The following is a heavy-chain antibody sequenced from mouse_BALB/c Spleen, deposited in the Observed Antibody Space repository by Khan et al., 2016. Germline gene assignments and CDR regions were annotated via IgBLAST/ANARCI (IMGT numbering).Heavy chain of an antibody. Sequence: QIQLVQSGPELKKPGETVKISCKASGYTFTDYSMHWVKQAPGKGLKWMGWINTETGEPTYADDFKGRFAFSLETSASTAYLQINNLKNEDTATYFCARGHYGNCAYWGQGTLVTVSA. J-gene: IGHJ3*01. V-gene: IGHV9-2-1*01. CDR2: INTETGEP. D-gene: IGHD2-1*01. CDR3: ARGHYGNCAY. CDR1: GYTFTDYS.